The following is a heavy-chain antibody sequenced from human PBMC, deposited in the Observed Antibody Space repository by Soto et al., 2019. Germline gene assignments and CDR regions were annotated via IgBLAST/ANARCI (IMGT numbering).Heavy chain of an antibody. CDR2: IYPGDSDT. CDR3: ARHTNIVLMVYDHDAFDI. V-gene: IGHV5-51*01. CDR1: GYSFTSYW. D-gene: IGHD2-8*01. J-gene: IGHJ3*02. Sequence: GESLKISCKGSGYSFTSYWIGWVRQMPGKGLEWMGIIYPGDSDTRYSPSFQGQVTISADKSISTAYLQWSSLKASDTAMYYCARHTNIVLMVYDHDAFDIWGQGTMVTVSS.